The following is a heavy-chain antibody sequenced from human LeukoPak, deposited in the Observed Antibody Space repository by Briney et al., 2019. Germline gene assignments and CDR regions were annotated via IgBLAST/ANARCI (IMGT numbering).Heavy chain of an antibody. CDR2: ISYDGSNK. D-gene: IGHD3-10*01. CDR3: AKDFGHA. J-gene: IGHJ1*01. V-gene: IGHV3-30-3*01. CDR1: GFTFSSYA. Sequence: PGGSLRLSCAASGFTFSSYAMHWVRQAPGKGLEWVAVISYDGSNKYYADSVKGRFTISRDNSKNTLYLQMNSLRAEDTAVYYCAKDFGHAWGQGTLVTVSS.